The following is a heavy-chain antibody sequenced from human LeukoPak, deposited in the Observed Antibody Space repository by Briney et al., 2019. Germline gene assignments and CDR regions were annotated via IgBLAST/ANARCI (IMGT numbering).Heavy chain of an antibody. Sequence: GGSLRLSCAASGFTFGSYEMNWVRQAPGKGLEWVSYISSSGSTIYYADSVKGRFTISRDNAKNSLYLQVNSLRAEDTALYYCARNFGGGDSSGPYYWGQGTLVTVSS. CDR1: GFTFGSYE. V-gene: IGHV3-48*03. J-gene: IGHJ4*02. CDR2: ISSSGSTI. CDR3: ARNFGGGDSSGPYY. D-gene: IGHD3-22*01.